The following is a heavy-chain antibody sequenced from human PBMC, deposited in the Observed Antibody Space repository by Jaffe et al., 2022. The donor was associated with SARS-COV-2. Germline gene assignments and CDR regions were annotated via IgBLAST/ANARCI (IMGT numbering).Heavy chain of an antibody. CDR3: ARGGCSSTSCYWFGENWFDP. J-gene: IGHJ5*02. Sequence: QVQLQESGPGLVKPSQTLSLTCTVSGGSISSGGYYWSWIRQHPGKGLEWIGYIYYSGSTYYNPSLKSRVTISVDTSKNQFSLKLSSVTAADTAVYYCARGGCSSTSCYWFGENWFDPWGQGTLVTVSS. CDR1: GGSISSGGYY. D-gene: IGHD2-2*01. CDR2: IYYSGST. V-gene: IGHV4-31*03.